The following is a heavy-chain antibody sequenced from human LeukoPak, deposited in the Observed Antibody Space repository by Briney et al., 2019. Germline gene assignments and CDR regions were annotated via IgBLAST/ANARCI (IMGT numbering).Heavy chain of an antibody. D-gene: IGHD6-19*01. Sequence: GGSLRLSCAASESTFSSYGMHWVRQAPGKGLVWFSRINSDGSSTSYADSVKGRFTISRDNAKNTLYLQMNSLRAEDTAVYYCASGGRYSSGWYGYYFDYWGQGTLVTVSS. CDR3: ASGGRYSSGWYGYYFDY. J-gene: IGHJ4*02. V-gene: IGHV3-74*01. CDR1: ESTFSSYG. CDR2: INSDGSST.